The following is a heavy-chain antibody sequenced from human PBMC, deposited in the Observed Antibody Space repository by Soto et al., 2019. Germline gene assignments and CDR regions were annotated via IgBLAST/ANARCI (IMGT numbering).Heavy chain of an antibody. CDR2: ISGSGGST. V-gene: IGHV3-23*01. D-gene: IGHD3-16*01. CDR1: GATFSSYA. Sequence: PGGSLRLSCAASGATFSSYAMSWVGQAPGKGLEWVSAISGSGGSTYYADSVKGRFTISIDNSKNTLYLQMNSLRAEDTAGEDCAKDVPDGTLVSWGQGTLGTGSS. CDR3: AKDVPDGTLVS. J-gene: IGHJ5*02.